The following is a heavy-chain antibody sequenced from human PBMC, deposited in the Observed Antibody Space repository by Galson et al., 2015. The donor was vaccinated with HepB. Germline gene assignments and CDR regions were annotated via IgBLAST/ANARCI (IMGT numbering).Heavy chain of an antibody. V-gene: IGHV1-18*01. Sequence: SVKVSCKASGYTFTSYGVSWVRQDPGQGLEWLGWISAYNGHTNYAQKLQGRVTMTTDTSTSTAYMELRSLRSDETAVYYCARAAYYYDSSGYSSAGLGMDVWGQGTTVTVSS. CDR3: ARAAYYYDSSGYSSAGLGMDV. CDR2: ISAYNGHT. CDR1: GYTFTSYG. J-gene: IGHJ6*02. D-gene: IGHD3-22*01.